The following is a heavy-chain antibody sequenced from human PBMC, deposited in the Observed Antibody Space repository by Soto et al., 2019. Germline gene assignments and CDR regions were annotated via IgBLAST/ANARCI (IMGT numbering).Heavy chain of an antibody. CDR2: ISAYNGNT. D-gene: IGHD5-12*01. Sequence: GASVKVSCKASGDTFSSYKISWMRQAPGQGLEWMGWISAYNGNTHYAQKLQGRVTMTTDTSTSTAYMELRSLRSDDTAVYYCARVQSGYDFAYWGQGTLVTVSS. CDR3: ARVQSGYDFAY. J-gene: IGHJ4*02. V-gene: IGHV1-18*01. CDR1: GDTFSSYK.